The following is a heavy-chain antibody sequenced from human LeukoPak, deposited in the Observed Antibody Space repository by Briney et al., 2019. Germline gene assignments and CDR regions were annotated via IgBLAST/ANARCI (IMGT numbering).Heavy chain of an antibody. CDR1: GDSISSSRW. CDR3: ATSRVTVMVPYDY. D-gene: IGHD5-18*01. CDR2: IYHGGST. J-gene: IGHJ4*02. V-gene: IGHV4-4*02. Sequence: SETLSLTCAVSGDSISSSRWWSWVRQPPGKGLEWIGEIYHGGSTNYNASLKSRVTISVDKSKNQFSLKLTSVTAADTAVYYCATSRVTVMVPYDYWGQGMLVTVSS.